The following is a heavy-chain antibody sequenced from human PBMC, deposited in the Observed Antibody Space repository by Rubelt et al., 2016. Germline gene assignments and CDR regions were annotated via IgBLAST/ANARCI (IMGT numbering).Heavy chain of an antibody. J-gene: IGHJ4*02. CDR1: GGSISGYY. CDR3: ARASRSRGQGGFDY. Sequence: QVQLQESGPGLVKPSETLSLTCTVSGGSISGYYWSWIRQPPGKGLEWIGYIYYSGSTKYNPSLKSRVTISVDASNNQVSLEVTSGTAADTAVYYCARASRSRGQGGFDYWGQGTLVTVSS. V-gene: IGHV4-59*01. CDR2: IYYSGST. D-gene: IGHD3-10*01.